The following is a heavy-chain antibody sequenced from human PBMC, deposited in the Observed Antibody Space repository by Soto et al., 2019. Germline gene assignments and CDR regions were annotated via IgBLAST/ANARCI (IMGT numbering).Heavy chain of an antibody. V-gene: IGHV4-59*01. CDR2: SHYSGST. J-gene: IGHJ5*02. CDR3: ERPSLRLWYDP. D-gene: IGHD4-17*01. Sequence: PSETLSFPCTVCGGCISSYDWSWIRHPPGKGLEWIGYSHYSGSTNYNPCSQSRVPLSADKSKTQYSLKLSSVTAADTPVYYCERPSLRLWYDPCGQRTLVDVS. CDR1: GGCISSYD.